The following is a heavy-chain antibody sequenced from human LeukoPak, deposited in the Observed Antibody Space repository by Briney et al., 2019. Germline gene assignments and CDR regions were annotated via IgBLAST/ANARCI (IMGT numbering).Heavy chain of an antibody. V-gene: IGHV3-21*01. Sequence: PGGSLRLSCAASGFTFSSYSMNWVSRAPGKGLEWVSSISSSSSYIYYADSMQGRLTTSRDKSKNTLYQQMNSLRVENTAVYYCAKGDYCDVLTGRQNWFGPWGQGTLVTVSS. CDR1: GFTFSSYS. CDR2: ISSSSSYI. J-gene: IGHJ5*02. CDR3: AKGDYCDVLTGRQNWFGP. D-gene: IGHD3-9*01.